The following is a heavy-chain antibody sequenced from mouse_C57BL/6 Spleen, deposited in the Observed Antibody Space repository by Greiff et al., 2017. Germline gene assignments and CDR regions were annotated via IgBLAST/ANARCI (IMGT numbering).Heavy chain of an antibody. CDR3: ARGRYGSSGDARDY. Sequence: QVQLQQPGAELVRPGTSVKLSCKASGYTFTSYWMHWVKQRPGQGLEWIGVIDPSDSYTNYNQKFKGKATLTVDKSSSTAYMQLSSLTSEDSAVYYCARGRYGSSGDARDYWGQGTSVTVSS. J-gene: IGHJ4*01. CDR2: IDPSDSYT. CDR1: GYTFTSYW. V-gene: IGHV1-59*01. D-gene: IGHD1-1*01.